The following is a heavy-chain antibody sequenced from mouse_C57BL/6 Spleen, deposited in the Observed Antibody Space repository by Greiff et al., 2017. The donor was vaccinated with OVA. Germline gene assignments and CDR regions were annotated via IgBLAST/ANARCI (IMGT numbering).Heavy chain of an antibody. CDR3: AREGEKYYAMDY. Sequence: QVQLKQSGAELARPGASVKLSCKASGYTFTSYGISWVKQRTGQGLEWIGEIYPRSGNTYYNEKFKGKATLTADKSSSTAYMELRSLTSEDSAVYFCAREGEKYYAMDYWGQGTSVTVSS. V-gene: IGHV1-81*01. J-gene: IGHJ4*01. CDR1: GYTFTSYG. CDR2: IYPRSGNT. D-gene: IGHD2-13*01.